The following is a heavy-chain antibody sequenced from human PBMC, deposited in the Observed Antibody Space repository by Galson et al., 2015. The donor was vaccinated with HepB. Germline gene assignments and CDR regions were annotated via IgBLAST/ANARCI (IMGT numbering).Heavy chain of an antibody. Sequence: SLRLSCAASGFTFSSYAMHWVRQSPGKGLEWVAVISYDGSNKYYADSVKGRFTISRDNSKNTLYLQMNSLRAEDTAVYYCARDFVVVPAAPGSGMDVWGQGTTVTVSS. V-gene: IGHV3-30-3*01. CDR2: ISYDGSNK. J-gene: IGHJ6*02. D-gene: IGHD2-2*01. CDR3: ARDFVVVPAAPGSGMDV. CDR1: GFTFSSYA.